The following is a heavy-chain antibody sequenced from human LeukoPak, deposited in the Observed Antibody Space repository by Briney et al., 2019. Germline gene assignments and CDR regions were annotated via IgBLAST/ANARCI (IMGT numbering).Heavy chain of an antibody. D-gene: IGHD3-10*01. Sequence: GASVKVSCKASGYTFTSYDINWVRQATGQGLEWMGWMNPNSGNTGYAQKFQGRVTMTRNTSISTAYMELSSLRSEDTAVYYCARFRKGSGGFMYYFDYWGQGTLVTVSS. V-gene: IGHV1-8*01. J-gene: IGHJ4*02. CDR3: ARFRKGSGGFMYYFDY. CDR2: MNPNSGNT. CDR1: GYTFTSYD.